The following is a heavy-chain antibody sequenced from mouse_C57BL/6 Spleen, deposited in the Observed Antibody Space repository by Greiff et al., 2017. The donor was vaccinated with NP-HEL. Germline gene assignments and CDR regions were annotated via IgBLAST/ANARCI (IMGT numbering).Heavy chain of an antibody. CDR2: IYPRSGNT. J-gene: IGHJ4*01. V-gene: IGHV1-81*01. Sequence: QVQLKQSGAELARPGASVKLSCKASGYTFTSYGISWVKQRTGQGLEWIGEIYPRSGNTYYNEKFKGKATLTADKSSSTAYMELRSLTSEDSAVYFCARDIGYSYAMDYWGQGTSVTVSS. D-gene: IGHD2-3*01. CDR3: ARDIGYSYAMDY. CDR1: GYTFTSYG.